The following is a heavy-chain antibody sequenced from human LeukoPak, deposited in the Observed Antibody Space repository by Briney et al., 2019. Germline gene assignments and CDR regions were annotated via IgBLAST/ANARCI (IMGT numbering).Heavy chain of an antibody. CDR1: GCAINRVDY. Sequence: SGTLSVTCTVAGCAINRVDYWGGIRPGPEQGVDWIGGVHQSGTTCYNPSLKSRVTLSIDTSRHQFSLKLTSVTPADTALHYCARPSTRGYAYGRSDFDSWRQGTLVTVSS. J-gene: IGHJ4*02. CDR3: ARPSTRGYAYGRSDFDS. V-gene: IGHV4-38-2*02. D-gene: IGHD5-18*01. CDR2: VHQSGTT.